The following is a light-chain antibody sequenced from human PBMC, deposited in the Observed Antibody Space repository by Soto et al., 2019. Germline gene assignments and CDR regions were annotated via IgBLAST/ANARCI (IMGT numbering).Light chain of an antibody. V-gene: IGLV2-14*01. CDR3: SSYTSSTTLPYV. CDR1: SSDVGGYNF. CDR2: EVS. Sequence: QSALTQPASVSGSPGQSITISCTGTSSDVGGYNFVSWSQQHPGKAPKLMIYEVSNWPSGVSYRFSGSKSGNTASLTISGLQAEDEADYYCSSYTSSTTLPYVFGTGTKLTVL. J-gene: IGLJ1*01.